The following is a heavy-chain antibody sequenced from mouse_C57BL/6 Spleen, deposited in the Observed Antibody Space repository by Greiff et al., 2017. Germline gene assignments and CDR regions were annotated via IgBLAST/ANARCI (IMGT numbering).Heavy chain of an antibody. CDR2: IDPSDSYT. V-gene: IGHV1-69*01. CDR3: ARVGLNWDGDY. Sequence: QVQLQQSGAELVMPGASVKLSCKASGYTFTSYWMHWVKQRPGQGLEWIGEIDPSDSYTNYNQKFKGKSTLTVDKSSSTAYMQLSSLTSEDSAVYYCARVGLNWDGDYWGQGTTLTVSS. J-gene: IGHJ2*01. D-gene: IGHD4-1*01. CDR1: GYTFTSYW.